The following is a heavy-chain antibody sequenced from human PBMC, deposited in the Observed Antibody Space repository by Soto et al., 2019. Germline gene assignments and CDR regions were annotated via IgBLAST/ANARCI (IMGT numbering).Heavy chain of an antibody. Sequence: GGSLRLSCTASGFTFGDYAMSWFRQAPGKGLEWVGFIRSKAYGGTTEYAASVKGRFTISRDDSKSIAYLQMNSLKTEDTAVYYCTRAFNIVLMVYAIRGGVDYWGQGTLVTVSS. CDR1: GFTFGDYA. CDR2: IRSKAYGGTT. J-gene: IGHJ4*02. D-gene: IGHD2-8*01. V-gene: IGHV3-49*03. CDR3: TRAFNIVLMVYAIRGGVDY.